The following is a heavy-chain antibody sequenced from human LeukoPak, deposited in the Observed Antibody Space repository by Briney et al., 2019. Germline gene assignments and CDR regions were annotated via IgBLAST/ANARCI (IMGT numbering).Heavy chain of an antibody. Sequence: SETLSLTCTVSGGPISSYYWSWIRQPPGKGLEWIGSVYYSGSTNYNPSLKSRVTISVDTSKNQFSLKLSSVTAADTAVYYCARPSLGYCSSTSCEGNGMDVWGKGTTVTVSS. CDR2: VYYSGST. CDR3: ARPSLGYCSSTSCEGNGMDV. V-gene: IGHV4-59*12. J-gene: IGHJ6*04. D-gene: IGHD2-2*01. CDR1: GGPISSYY.